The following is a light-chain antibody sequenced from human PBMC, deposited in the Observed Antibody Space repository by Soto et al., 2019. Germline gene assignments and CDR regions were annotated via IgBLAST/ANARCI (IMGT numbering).Light chain of an antibody. Sequence: DIVMTQSPDSLAVSLGERATINCKSSQSVLYSSNNKKCLAWYQQKPGQPPKLLIYWASTRESGVPDRFSGSGSGTDFTLTISSLQAEDVAVYYCQQYYTTPYTFGQGTKLEIK. V-gene: IGKV4-1*01. CDR3: QQYYTTPYT. J-gene: IGKJ2*01. CDR1: QSVLYSSNNKKC. CDR2: WAS.